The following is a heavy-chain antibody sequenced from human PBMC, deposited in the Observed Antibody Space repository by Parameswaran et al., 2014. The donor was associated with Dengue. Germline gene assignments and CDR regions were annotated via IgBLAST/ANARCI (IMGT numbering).Heavy chain of an antibody. V-gene: IGHV1-69*10. J-gene: IGHJ4*02. Sequence: WVRQAPGQGLEWMGGIIPILGIANYAQKFQGRVTITADKSTSTAYMELSSLRSEDTAVYYCARGLGPPVVVISSFFDYWGQGTLVTVSS. CDR2: IIPILGIA. CDR3: ARGLGPPVVVISSFFDY. D-gene: IGHD3-22*01.